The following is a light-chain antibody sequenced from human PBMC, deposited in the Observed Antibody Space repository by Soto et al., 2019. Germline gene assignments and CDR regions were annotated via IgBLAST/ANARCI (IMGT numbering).Light chain of an antibody. Sequence: SYELTQAPSVSVAPGQTARMTCGGDNIGTKTVYWYQQRPGQAPVLVVYDDSDRPSGIPERFSGSNSGNTATLTITRVEAGDEADFYCQVWDNRTDHVVFGGGTKVTVL. J-gene: IGLJ2*01. CDR3: QVWDNRTDHVV. V-gene: IGLV3-21*02. CDR2: DDS. CDR1: NIGTKT.